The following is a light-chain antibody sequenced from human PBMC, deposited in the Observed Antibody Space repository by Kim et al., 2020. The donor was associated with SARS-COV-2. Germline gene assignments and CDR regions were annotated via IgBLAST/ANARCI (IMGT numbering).Light chain of an antibody. Sequence: GQAVTIPSSGITSNIGNKYVSWYHQQPGTAPKLLIYDNNKRPSGIPDRFSGSKSGTSATLDISGLQTGDEADYYCGTWDSSLSAVVFGGGTQLTVL. J-gene: IGLJ2*01. V-gene: IGLV1-51*01. CDR3: GTWDSSLSAVV. CDR1: TSNIGNKY. CDR2: DNN.